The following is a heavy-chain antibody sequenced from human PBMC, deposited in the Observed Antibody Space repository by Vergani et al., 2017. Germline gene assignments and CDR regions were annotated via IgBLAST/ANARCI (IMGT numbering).Heavy chain of an antibody. CDR1: GFTVSSNY. Sequence: EVQLLESGGGLVQPGGSLRLSCAASGFTVSSNYMSWVRQAPGKGLEWVSVIYSGGSTYYADSVKGRFTISRDNSKNTLYLQMNSLRAEDTAVYYCARFRGSHLFSAFDIWGQGTMVTVSS. V-gene: IGHV3-66*01. CDR2: IYSGGST. D-gene: IGHD1-26*01. CDR3: ARFRGSHLFSAFDI. J-gene: IGHJ3*02.